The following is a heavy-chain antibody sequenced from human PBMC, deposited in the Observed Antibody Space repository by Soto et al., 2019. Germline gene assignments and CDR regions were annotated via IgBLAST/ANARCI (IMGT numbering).Heavy chain of an antibody. CDR1: GCTFSSYG. Sequence: GGSLRLSWAASGCTFSSYGMRWVRQAPGKGLEWVAVISYDGSNKYYADSVKGRFTISRDNSKNTLYLQMNSLGAEDTAVYYCAKDMKKVLDYWGQGTLVTVSS. J-gene: IGHJ4*02. CDR2: ISYDGSNK. CDR3: AKDMKKVLDY. V-gene: IGHV3-30*18. D-gene: IGHD3-16*01.